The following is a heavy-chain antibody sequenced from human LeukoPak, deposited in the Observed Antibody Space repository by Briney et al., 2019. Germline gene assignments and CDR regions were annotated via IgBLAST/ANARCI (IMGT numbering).Heavy chain of an antibody. Sequence: SETLSLTCTVSGGSISSSSYYWGWIRQPPGKGLEWIGSIYYSGSTYYNPSLKSRVTISVDTSKNQFSLKLSSVTAADTAVYYCARLTGEGEYYYMDVWGKGTTVTVSS. J-gene: IGHJ6*03. V-gene: IGHV4-39*01. CDR2: IYYSGST. CDR3: ARLTGEGEYYYMDV. D-gene: IGHD7-27*01. CDR1: GGSISSSSYY.